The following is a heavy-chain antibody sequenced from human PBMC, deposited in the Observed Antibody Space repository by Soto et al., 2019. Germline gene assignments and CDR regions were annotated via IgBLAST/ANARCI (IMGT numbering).Heavy chain of an antibody. Sequence: LGESLKISCKGSGYSFTNYWIGWVRQMPGKGLEWMGIVFHGEPDARYSPSFQGQVTISADKSVNTAYLQWSSLKASDTAMYYCARAGTTLTFDYWGPGTLVTVSS. CDR2: VFHGEPDA. V-gene: IGHV5-51*01. J-gene: IGHJ4*02. CDR3: ARAGTTLTFDY. CDR1: GYSFTNYW. D-gene: IGHD1-1*01.